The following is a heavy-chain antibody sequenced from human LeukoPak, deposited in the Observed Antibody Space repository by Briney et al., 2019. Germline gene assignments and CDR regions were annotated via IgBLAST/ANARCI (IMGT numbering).Heavy chain of an antibody. CDR2: IWYDGSDK. CDR3: ARVRSAPVTYYVDY. J-gene: IGHJ4*02. V-gene: IGHV3-33*03. CDR1: GFTFSSYG. Sequence: GGSLRLSCAASGFTFSSYGMNWGRQAPGKGREGVAVIWYDGSDKYYADSVKGRFTISRDNSKNTLYLQMNSLRAEDTAVYFCARVRSAPVTYYVDYWGRGTLVTVSS. D-gene: IGHD3-10*01.